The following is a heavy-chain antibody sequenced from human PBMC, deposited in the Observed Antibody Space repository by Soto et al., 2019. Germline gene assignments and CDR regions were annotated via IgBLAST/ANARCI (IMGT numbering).Heavy chain of an antibody. CDR3: ARDLSGRADV. Sequence: GGSLRLSCVASEFTFSSYWMHWVRQVPGKGLVWVSRLNEDGSFTTYADSVKGRFTISRDNAKKTLYLQMNSLRAEDTAVYYCARDLSGRADVWGQGTAVTVSS. J-gene: IGHJ6*02. D-gene: IGHD3-10*01. CDR1: EFTFSSYW. V-gene: IGHV3-74*01. CDR2: LNEDGSFT.